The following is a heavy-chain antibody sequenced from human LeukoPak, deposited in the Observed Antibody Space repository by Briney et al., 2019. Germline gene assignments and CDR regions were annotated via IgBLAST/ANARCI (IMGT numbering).Heavy chain of an antibody. CDR3: ARSSYTSSYTY. CDR1: GFTFSSYS. CDR2: ISSSSSTI. Sequence: GGSLRLSCAASGFTFSSYSMNWVRQAPGKGLEWVSYISSSSSTIYYADSVKGRFTISRDNAKNSLYLQMNSLRAEDTAVYYCARSSYTSSYTYWGQGTLVTVSS. V-gene: IGHV3-48*04. D-gene: IGHD2-2*02. J-gene: IGHJ4*02.